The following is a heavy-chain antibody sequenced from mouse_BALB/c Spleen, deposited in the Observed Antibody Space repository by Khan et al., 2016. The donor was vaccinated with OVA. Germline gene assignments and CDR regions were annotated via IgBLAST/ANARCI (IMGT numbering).Heavy chain of an antibody. J-gene: IGHJ2*01. CDR3: AISVTITTVVATDFDY. CDR2: ISYSGRT. V-gene: IGHV3-2*02. CDR1: GYSITSDYA. Sequence: EVQLQESGPCLVKPSQSLSLTCTVTGYSITSDYAWNWIRQFPGNKLEWMGYISYSGRTSYNPSLKSRISITRDTSKNQFFLQLNSVTPEDTALYYCAISVTITTVVATDFDYWGQGTTLTVSS. D-gene: IGHD1-1*01.